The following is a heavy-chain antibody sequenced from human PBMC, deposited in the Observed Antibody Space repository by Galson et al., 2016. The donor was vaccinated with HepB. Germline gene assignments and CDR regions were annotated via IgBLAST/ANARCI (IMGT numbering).Heavy chain of an antibody. CDR2: LYWDADK. Sequence: PALVKPTQTLTLTCTFSGFSLSTAGVAVGWLRQPTGKALEWLALLYWDADKRYSPSLQTRRTLTKDTSKNQVVLTMTNMDPVDTATYYCAHTTVTKGFDYWGQGTLVTVSS. CDR3: AHTTVTKGFDY. J-gene: IGHJ4*02. V-gene: IGHV2-5*02. D-gene: IGHD4-17*01. CDR1: GFSLSTAGVA.